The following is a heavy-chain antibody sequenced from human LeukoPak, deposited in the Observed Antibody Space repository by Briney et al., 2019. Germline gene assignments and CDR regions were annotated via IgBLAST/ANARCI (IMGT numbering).Heavy chain of an antibody. J-gene: IGHJ4*02. Sequence: GGSLRLSCEASGFTFGIYCMNRVRQAPGKGLEWVSSISSSSSGSYKYYADSVKGRFTISRDNAKNSLYLQMDSLRAEDTAMYYCARAQTELQYYFDYWGQGTLVTVSS. V-gene: IGHV3-21*01. D-gene: IGHD3-10*01. CDR1: GFTFGIYC. CDR3: ARAQTELQYYFDY. CDR2: ISSSSSGSYK.